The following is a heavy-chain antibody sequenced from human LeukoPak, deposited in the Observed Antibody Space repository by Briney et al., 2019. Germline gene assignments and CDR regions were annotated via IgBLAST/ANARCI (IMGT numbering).Heavy chain of an antibody. D-gene: IGHD4-23*01. CDR3: VRDDYNGNSFDS. Sequence: ASVRVSCKASGYSFTASYMHWVRQAPGQGLEWVGCINSKNGDTSTAQRFQGRVTMTRDTSLSTAYMDLTSLRSDDTAVYYCVRDDYNGNSFDSWGPGTLVTVSS. CDR2: INSKNGDT. J-gene: IGHJ5*01. V-gene: IGHV1-2*02. CDR1: GYSFTASY.